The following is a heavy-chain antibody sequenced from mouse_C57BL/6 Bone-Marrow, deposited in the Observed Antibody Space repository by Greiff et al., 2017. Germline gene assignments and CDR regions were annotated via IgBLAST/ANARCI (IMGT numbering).Heavy chain of an antibody. CDR3: ARQLRVAY. CDR1: GYTFTSYW. CDR2: INPSNGGT. Sequence: VQLQQPGTELVKPGASVKLSCKASGYTFTSYWMHWVKQRPGQGLEWIGNINPSNGGTNYNEKFKSKATLTVNKSSRPAYMQLRRPTSGGSAVYYCARQLRVAYWGQGTLVTGSA. D-gene: IGHD3-2*02. J-gene: IGHJ3*01. V-gene: IGHV1-53*01.